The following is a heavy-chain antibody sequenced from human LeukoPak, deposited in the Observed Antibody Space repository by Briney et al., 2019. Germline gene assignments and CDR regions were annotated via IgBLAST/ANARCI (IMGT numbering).Heavy chain of an antibody. CDR2: IDWDDDK. Sequence: SGPALVKPTQTLTLTCTFSGFSLSTSGMCVSWIRQPPGKALEWLARIDWDDDKYYSTSLKTRLTISKDTFKNQVVLTMTNMDPADTATYYCARIPTSRFGIYYYGMDVWGQGTTVTVSS. V-gene: IGHV2-70*11. J-gene: IGHJ6*02. CDR3: ARIPTSRFGIYYYGMDV. D-gene: IGHD1-14*01. CDR1: GFSLSTSGMC.